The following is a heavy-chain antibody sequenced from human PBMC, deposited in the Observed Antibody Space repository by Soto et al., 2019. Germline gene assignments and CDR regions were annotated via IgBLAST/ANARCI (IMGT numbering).Heavy chain of an antibody. V-gene: IGHV3-30*18. J-gene: IGHJ4*02. CDR3: AKEALNYYDSSGYLYYFDY. D-gene: IGHD3-22*01. Sequence: GGSLRLSCAASGFTFSSYGMHWVRQAPGKGLEWVAVISYDGSNKYYADSVKGRFTISRDNSKNTLYLQMNSLRAEDTAVYYCAKEALNYYDSSGYLYYFDYWGQGTLVTVSS. CDR1: GFTFSSYG. CDR2: ISYDGSNK.